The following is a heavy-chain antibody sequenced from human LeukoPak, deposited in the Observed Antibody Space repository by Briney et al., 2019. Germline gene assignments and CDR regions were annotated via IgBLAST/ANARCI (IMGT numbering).Heavy chain of an antibody. CDR2: IYYSGST. D-gene: IGHD3-9*01. CDR1: GGSISSYY. Sequence: PSETLSLTCTVSGGSISSYYWSWIRQPPGKGLEWIGYIYYSGSTNYNPSLKSRVTISVDTSKNQFSLKLSSVTAADTAVYYCERSKARTLLIDYWGQGTLVTVSS. V-gene: IGHV4-59*08. J-gene: IGHJ4*02. CDR3: ERSKARTLLIDY.